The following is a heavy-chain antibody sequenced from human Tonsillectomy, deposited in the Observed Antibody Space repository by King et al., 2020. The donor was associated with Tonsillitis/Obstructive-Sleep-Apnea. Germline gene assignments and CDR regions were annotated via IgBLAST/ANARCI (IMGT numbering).Heavy chain of an antibody. D-gene: IGHD5-12*01. Sequence: VQLVESGGGLVQPGGSLRLSCAASGFTFSSYAMSWVRQAPGKGLEWVSGISGSGGSTYYADSVKGRFAISRDNSKNTLYLQMNSLRAEDTAVYYCAKCPVGYVEAFDIWGQGTMVTVSS. CDR1: GFTFSSYA. CDR3: AKCPVGYVEAFDI. V-gene: IGHV3-23*04. J-gene: IGHJ3*02. CDR2: ISGSGGST.